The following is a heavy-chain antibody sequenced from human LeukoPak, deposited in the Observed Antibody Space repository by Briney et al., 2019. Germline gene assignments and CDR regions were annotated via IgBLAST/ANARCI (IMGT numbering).Heavy chain of an antibody. CDR1: GFTFSSYA. J-gene: IGHJ3*02. V-gene: IGHV3-23*01. Sequence: GGSLRLSCAASGFTFSSYAMSWARQAPGKGLEWVSAISGSGGSTYYADSVKGRFTISRDNSKNTLYLQMNSLRAEDTAVYYCAKFIVGATLRRDAFDIWGQGTMVTVSS. CDR3: AKFIVGATLRRDAFDI. D-gene: IGHD1-26*01. CDR2: ISGSGGST.